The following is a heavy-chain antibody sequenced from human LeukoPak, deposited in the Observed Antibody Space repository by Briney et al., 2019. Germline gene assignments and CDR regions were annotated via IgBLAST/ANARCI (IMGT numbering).Heavy chain of an antibody. D-gene: IGHD2/OR15-2a*01. CDR3: AKDRWSSPVSTFDI. Sequence: ASVKVSCKASGYTFTTYTISWVRQAPGQGLEWMGWISPYNGNTNYAQKLQGRVTMTTDTSTGTAYMELRSLRSDDTAVYFCAKDRWSSPVSTFDIWGQGTMVTVSS. J-gene: IGHJ3*02. CDR1: GYTFTTYT. CDR2: ISPYNGNT. V-gene: IGHV1-18*04.